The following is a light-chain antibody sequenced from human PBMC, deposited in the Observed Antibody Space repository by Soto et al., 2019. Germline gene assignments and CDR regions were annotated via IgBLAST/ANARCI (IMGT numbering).Light chain of an antibody. Sequence: EIVMTQSPATLSVSPGARATLSCRASQSVSSNLAWYQQKPGQAPRLLIYGASTRATGIPARFSGSRSGTEFTLTISSLQSEDFAVYYCQQYNNWPPGTFGQGTKVEIK. J-gene: IGKJ1*01. CDR2: GAS. CDR1: QSVSSN. CDR3: QQYNNWPPGT. V-gene: IGKV3-15*01.